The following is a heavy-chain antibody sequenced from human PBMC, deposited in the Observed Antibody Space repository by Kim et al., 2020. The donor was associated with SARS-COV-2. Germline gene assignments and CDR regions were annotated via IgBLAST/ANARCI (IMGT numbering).Heavy chain of an antibody. Sequence: ASVKVSCKASGYTFTSYDINWVRQATGQGLEWMGWMNPNSGNTGYAQKFQGRVTMTRNTSISTAYMELSSLRSEDTAVYYCARNDLRYFDWLYNYYYYYGMDVWGQGTTVTVSS. V-gene: IGHV1-8*01. CDR1: GYTFTSYD. CDR2: MNPNSGNT. D-gene: IGHD3-9*01. J-gene: IGHJ6*02. CDR3: ARNDLRYFDWLYNYYYYYGMDV.